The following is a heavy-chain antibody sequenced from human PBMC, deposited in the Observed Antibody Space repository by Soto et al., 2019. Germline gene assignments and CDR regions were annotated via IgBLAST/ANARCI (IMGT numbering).Heavy chain of an antibody. J-gene: IGHJ3*02. D-gene: IGHD2-15*01. Sequence: QVQLVESGGGVVQPGRSLRLSCAASGFTFSSYAMHWVRQAPGKGLEWVAVISYDGSNKYYADSVKGRFTSSRDKSKHTLYLQMNSVRAEDTDEDYCAREYAIGGAAFDIWGQGTMVTVSS. CDR1: GFTFSSYA. CDR3: AREYAIGGAAFDI. V-gene: IGHV3-30-3*01. CDR2: ISYDGSNK.